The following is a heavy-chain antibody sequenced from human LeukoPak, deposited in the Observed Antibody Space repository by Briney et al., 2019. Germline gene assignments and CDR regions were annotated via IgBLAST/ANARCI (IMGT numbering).Heavy chain of an antibody. CDR2: IYTSGST. V-gene: IGHV4-61*02. Sequence: SETLSLTCTVSGGSISSGSYYWSWIRQPAGKGLEWIGRIYTSGSTNYNPSLKSRITISVDTSKNQFSLKLSSVTAADTAVYYCARGGSRYYDFWSGYYSYFDYWGQGTLVTVSS. CDR3: ARGGSRYYDFWSGYYSYFDY. D-gene: IGHD3-3*01. J-gene: IGHJ4*02. CDR1: GGSISSGSYY.